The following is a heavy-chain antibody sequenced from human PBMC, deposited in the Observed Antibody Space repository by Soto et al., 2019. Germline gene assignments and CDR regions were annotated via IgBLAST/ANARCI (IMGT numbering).Heavy chain of an antibody. CDR1: GYTLTSYY. V-gene: IGHV1-46*01. D-gene: IGHD3-22*01. Sequence: GASVKVSCKASGYTLTSYYMRWVRQAPGQGLEWMGIINPSGGSTSYAQKFQGRVTITADESTSTAYMELSSLRSEDTAVYYFARDQPPYTYYYDSSGTSMDVWGQGTTVTVSS. CDR3: ARDQPPYTYYYDSSGTSMDV. J-gene: IGHJ6*02. CDR2: INPSGGST.